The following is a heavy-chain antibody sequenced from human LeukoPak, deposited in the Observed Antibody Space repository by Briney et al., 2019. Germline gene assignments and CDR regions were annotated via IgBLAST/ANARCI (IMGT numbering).Heavy chain of an antibody. V-gene: IGHV3-30*02. CDR2: IQNDGSNE. CDR3: GIRLSAAAGRNFDY. J-gene: IGHJ4*02. CDR1: GFTFSSYG. Sequence: GGSLRLSCAASGFTFSSYGMHWVRQAPGKGLEWVAYIQNDGSNEQYADSVKGRFTISRDNSKNTLYLQMNSLRAEDTAVYYCGIRLSAAAGRNFDYWGQGTLVTVSS. D-gene: IGHD6-13*01.